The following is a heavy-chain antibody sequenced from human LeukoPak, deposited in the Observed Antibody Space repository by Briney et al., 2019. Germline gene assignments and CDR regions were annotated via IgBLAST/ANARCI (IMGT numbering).Heavy chain of an antibody. CDR2: INPNSGGT. CDR3: ARGQGVTMIVVVFDY. D-gene: IGHD3-22*01. Sequence: GASVKVSCKASGYTFTGYYMHWVRQAPGQGLEWRGWINPNSGGTNYAQKFQGRVTMTRDTSISTAYMELSRLRSDDTAVYYCARGQGVTMIVVVFDYWGQGTLVTVSS. CDR1: GYTFTGYY. J-gene: IGHJ4*02. V-gene: IGHV1-2*02.